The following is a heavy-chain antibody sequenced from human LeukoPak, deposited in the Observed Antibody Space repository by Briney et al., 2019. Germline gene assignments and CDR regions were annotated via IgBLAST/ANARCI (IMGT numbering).Heavy chain of an antibody. CDR2: IIPIFGTA. V-gene: IGHV1-69*01. CDR3: ARDKSFYDILTGYSPYHYHYRMDG. Sequence: SVTVSCKASGGTFSSYAISWVRQAPGQGLEWMGGIIPIFGTANYAQKFQGRVTITADESTSTAYMELSSLRSEDTAVYYCARDKSFYDILTGYSPYHYHYRMDGWGKGTTVTVSS. CDR1: GGTFSSYA. J-gene: IGHJ6*04. D-gene: IGHD3-9*01.